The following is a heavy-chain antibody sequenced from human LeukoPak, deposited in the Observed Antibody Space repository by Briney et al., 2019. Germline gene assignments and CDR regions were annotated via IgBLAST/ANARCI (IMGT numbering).Heavy chain of an antibody. CDR3: ATGRSIRYFDY. J-gene: IGHJ4*02. CDR1: GGSISSYY. CDR2: IYYSGST. D-gene: IGHD3-9*01. Sequence: PSETLSLTCTVSGGSISSYYWSWIRQPPGKGLEWIGYIYYSGSTNYNPPLKSRVTISVDTSKNQFSLKLSSVTAADTAVYYCATGRSIRYFDYWGQGTLLTVSS. V-gene: IGHV4-59*08.